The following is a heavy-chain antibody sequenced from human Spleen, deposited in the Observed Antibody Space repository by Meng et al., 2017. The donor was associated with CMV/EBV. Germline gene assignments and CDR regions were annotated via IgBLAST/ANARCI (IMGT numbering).Heavy chain of an antibody. V-gene: IGHV4-39*01. D-gene: IGHD1-26*01. CDR1: GSISSANYF. CDR3: ARQRLGGTYLNWFDP. Sequence: GSISSANYFWGWIRKPPGKGLEWIGSIFYSGSTFYLPSLESRVTISIDTSKNQFSLKLRSVTAADTAVYYCARQRLGGTYLNWFDPWGQGSLVTVSS. J-gene: IGHJ5*02. CDR2: IFYSGST.